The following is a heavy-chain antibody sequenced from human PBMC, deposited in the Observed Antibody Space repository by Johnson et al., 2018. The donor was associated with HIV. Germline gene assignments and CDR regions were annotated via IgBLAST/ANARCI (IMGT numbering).Heavy chain of an antibody. CDR3: ARDGLEVDAFDI. V-gene: IGHV3-30-3*01. J-gene: IGHJ3*02. CDR2: ISYDGSNK. D-gene: IGHD3-3*01. CDR1: GFTFSNYA. Sequence: QVQLVESGGGVVQPGRSLRLSCAASGFTFSNYALHWVRQTPGKGLEWVAVISYDGSNKYYADSVKGRFTISRDNSKNTLYLQMNSLRAEDTAVYYCARDGLEVDAFDIWGQGTMVTVSS.